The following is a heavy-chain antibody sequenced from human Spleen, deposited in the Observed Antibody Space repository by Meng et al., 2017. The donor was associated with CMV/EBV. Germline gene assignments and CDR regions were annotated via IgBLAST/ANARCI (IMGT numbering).Heavy chain of an antibody. D-gene: IGHD3-10*01. V-gene: IGHV3-23*01. Sequence: SYALSWGRRAPGKGREWVSAISSSGGTEHYADAVKGRFTISRNNSENRLYLQMDSLRDEDTAVYYCARTQSVLLWFGELLGGGFDPWGQGTLVTVSS. CDR3: ARTQSVLLWFGELLGGGFDP. J-gene: IGHJ5*02. CDR1: SYA. CDR2: ISSSGGTE.